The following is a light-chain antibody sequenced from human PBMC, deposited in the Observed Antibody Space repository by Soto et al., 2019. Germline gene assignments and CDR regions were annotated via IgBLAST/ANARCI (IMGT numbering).Light chain of an antibody. J-gene: IGKJ1*01. Sequence: DIQMTQSPSTLSASVGDRVTITCRASQSISSRLAWYQQKPGKAHKLLIYKASNLESGVPSRFSGSGSGTEFTLPISSLQPDDSATYYCEQYNSYWTFVQGTKVEIK. CDR2: KAS. V-gene: IGKV1-5*03. CDR3: EQYNSYWT. CDR1: QSISSR.